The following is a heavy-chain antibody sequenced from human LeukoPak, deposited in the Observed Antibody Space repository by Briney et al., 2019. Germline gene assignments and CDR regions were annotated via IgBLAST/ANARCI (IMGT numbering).Heavy chain of an antibody. Sequence: SETLSLTCAVYGGSFSGYYWSWIRQPPGKGLEWIGEINHSGSTYYNPSLKSRVTISEDTSKNQFSLKLSSVTAADTAVYYCARRGSRGVVVDPWGQGTLVTVSS. CDR3: ARRGSRGVVVDP. J-gene: IGHJ5*02. CDR1: GGSFSGYY. V-gene: IGHV4-34*01. D-gene: IGHD2-2*01. CDR2: INHSGST.